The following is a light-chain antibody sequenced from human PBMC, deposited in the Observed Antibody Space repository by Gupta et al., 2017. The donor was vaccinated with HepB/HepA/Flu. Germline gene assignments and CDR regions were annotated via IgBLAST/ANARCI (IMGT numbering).Light chain of an antibody. CDR3: DAWDDSMYSRV. J-gene: IGLJ3*02. CDR2: SDN. V-gene: IGLV1-44*01. Sequence: QSVLTQPPSASGTPGQRVTISCSGSCSNIGINTVNWYQHIAATAPNLLIYSDNTRPSGVPDRFSGSKSGASASITSSGLQAEDEADYYCDAWDDSMYSRVFGGGTKLTVL. CDR1: CSNIGINT.